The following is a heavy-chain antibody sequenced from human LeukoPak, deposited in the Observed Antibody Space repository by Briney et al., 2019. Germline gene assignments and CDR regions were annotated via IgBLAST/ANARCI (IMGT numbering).Heavy chain of an antibody. V-gene: IGHV3-21*01. J-gene: IGHJ4*02. CDR2: ISSSSSYI. CDR3: ASGVSYYDFWSGYYGFDY. Sequence: GGSLRLSCAASGFTFSSYGMHWVRQAPGKGLEWVSSISSSSSYIYYADSVKGRFTISRDNAKNSLYLQMNSLRAEDTAVYYCASGVSYYDFWSGYYGFDYWGQGTLVTVSS. D-gene: IGHD3-3*01. CDR1: GFTFSSYG.